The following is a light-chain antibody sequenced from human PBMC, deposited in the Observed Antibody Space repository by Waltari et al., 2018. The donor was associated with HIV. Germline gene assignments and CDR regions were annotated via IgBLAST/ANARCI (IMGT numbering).Light chain of an antibody. J-gene: IGKJ1*01. CDR1: QAISTS. Sequence: DIQMTQSPSSLSASVGDSVTITCRASQAISTSLAWYQQNPGKAPKLLLYAASRLESGVPSSFSGGGTGTDYTLTISSLQPDHFATYYCQQYYSTPTFGQGTRVEIK. CDR3: QQYYSTPT. CDR2: AAS. V-gene: IGKV1-NL1*01.